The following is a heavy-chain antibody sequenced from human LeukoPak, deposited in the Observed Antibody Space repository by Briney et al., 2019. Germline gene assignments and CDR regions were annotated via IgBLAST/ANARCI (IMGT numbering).Heavy chain of an antibody. CDR3: ARLTIVVPSFGVDV. J-gene: IGHJ6*02. CDR1: GDSISYYY. Sequence: SETLSLTCNVSGDSISYYYWGWIRQPPGKGLEWMGYIYYSGSTYTNYNPSLKSRVNISVDASKNLFSLNLSSVTGADTAMYYCARLTIVVPSFGVDVWGPGTTVTVSS. D-gene: IGHD4-11*01. V-gene: IGHV4-59*08. CDR2: IYYSGSTYT.